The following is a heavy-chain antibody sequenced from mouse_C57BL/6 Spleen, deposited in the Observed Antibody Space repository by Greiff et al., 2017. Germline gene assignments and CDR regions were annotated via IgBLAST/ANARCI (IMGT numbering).Heavy chain of an antibody. CDR1: GYTFTSYW. Sequence: QVQLQQPGAELVKPGASVKLSCKASGYTFTSYWMHWVKQRPGQGLEWIGMIHPNSGSTNYNEKFKSKATLTVDKSSSTAYMQLSSLTSEDSAVYYCARCYYCGSSYGYFDVWGTGTTVTVSS. V-gene: IGHV1-64*01. CDR2: IHPNSGST. CDR3: ARCYYCGSSYGYFDV. D-gene: IGHD1-1*01. J-gene: IGHJ1*03.